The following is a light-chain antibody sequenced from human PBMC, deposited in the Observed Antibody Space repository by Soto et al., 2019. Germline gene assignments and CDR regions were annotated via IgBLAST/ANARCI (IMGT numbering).Light chain of an antibody. Sequence: DIQMTQSPSTLSASVGERVTISFRASQTISSWLAWYQQKPGKAPRLLIYDASNLESGVPSRFSGSGSGTEFTLTITGLQPDDFGTYYCQQYNTYWTFGQGTKVDIK. CDR3: QQYNTYWT. V-gene: IGKV1-5*01. J-gene: IGKJ1*01. CDR1: QTISSW. CDR2: DAS.